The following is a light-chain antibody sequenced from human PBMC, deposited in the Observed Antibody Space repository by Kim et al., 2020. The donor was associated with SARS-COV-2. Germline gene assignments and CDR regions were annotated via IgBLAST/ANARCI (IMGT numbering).Light chain of an antibody. Sequence: QSVLTQPPSASGTPGQRVTISCSGSSSNIGSNSVNWYQQLPGTAPKLLIYSSNQRPSGVPDRFSGSKSGTSASLAISGLQSEDEADYYCAAWDDRLNGVFFGGGTTLTVL. CDR1: SSNIGSNS. CDR2: SSN. J-gene: IGLJ2*01. CDR3: AAWDDRLNGVF. V-gene: IGLV1-44*01.